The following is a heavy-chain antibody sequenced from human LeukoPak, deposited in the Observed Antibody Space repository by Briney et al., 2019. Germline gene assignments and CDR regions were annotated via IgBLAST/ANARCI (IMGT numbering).Heavy chain of an antibody. CDR1: GFTFRNYG. J-gene: IGHJ4*02. V-gene: IGHV3-30*18. D-gene: IGHD6-19*01. Sequence: GRSLRLSCVVSGFTFRNYGMHWVRQAPGKGLEWVAVVADDGRAKFYADSVKGRFTISRDNSKNTLYLQMNSLRAEDTAVYYCAKVVSGWYYFDYWGQGTLVTVSS. CDR3: AKVVSGWYYFDY. CDR2: VADDGRAK.